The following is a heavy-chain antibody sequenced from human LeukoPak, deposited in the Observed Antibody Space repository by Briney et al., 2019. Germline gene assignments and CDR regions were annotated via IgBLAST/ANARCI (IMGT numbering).Heavy chain of an antibody. CDR2: INTDGSST. V-gene: IGHV3-74*01. CDR3: ARRYSSGWYVDY. Sequence: GGSLRLSCAASGFTFSSYWMHWDRQAPGKGLVWVSRINTDGSSTSYADSVKGRFTISRDNAKNTLYLQMNSLRAEDTAVYYCARRYSSGWYVDYWGQGTLVTVSS. D-gene: IGHD6-19*01. CDR1: GFTFSSYW. J-gene: IGHJ4*02.